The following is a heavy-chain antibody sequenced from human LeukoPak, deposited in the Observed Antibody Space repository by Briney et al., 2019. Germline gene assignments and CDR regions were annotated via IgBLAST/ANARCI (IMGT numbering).Heavy chain of an antibody. CDR3: AKGDYGDYSYWYFDL. CDR1: DFTVSSNY. V-gene: IGHV3-53*01. Sequence: PGGSLRLSCAASDFTVSSNYMSWVRQAPGKGLEWVSIIYTTGGKYYADSVKGRFTISRDNSKHTLYLQMNSLRAEDTAVYYCAKGDYGDYSYWYFDLWGRGTLVTVSS. CDR2: IYTTGGK. J-gene: IGHJ2*01. D-gene: IGHD4-17*01.